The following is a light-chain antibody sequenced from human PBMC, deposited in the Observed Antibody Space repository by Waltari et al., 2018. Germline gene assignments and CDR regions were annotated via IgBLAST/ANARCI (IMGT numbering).Light chain of an antibody. CDR1: TSDIDDYNY. V-gene: IGLV2-14*01. CDR3: SSYRSSSTWV. Sequence: QSALTQPASVSGSPGQSITISCTGTTSDIDDYNYVSWYQQHPGKAPKLMIYDFSKRPSGVSNRFSGSKSDNAASLTISGLQAEDEADYYCSSYRSSSTWVFGAGTKVTVL. J-gene: IGLJ1*01. CDR2: DFS.